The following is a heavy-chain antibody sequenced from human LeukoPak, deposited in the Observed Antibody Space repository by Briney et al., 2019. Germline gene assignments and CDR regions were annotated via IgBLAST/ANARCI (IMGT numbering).Heavy chain of an antibody. V-gene: IGHV4-59*12. Sequence: SETLSLTCTVSGGSISSYYWSWIRQPPGKGLEWIGYIYYSGSTNYNPSLKSRVTISVDTSKNQFSLKLSSATAADTAVYYCARGGRRYCSSTSCLGNDYWGQGTLVTVSS. J-gene: IGHJ4*02. CDR2: IYYSGST. D-gene: IGHD2-2*01. CDR3: ARGGRRYCSSTSCLGNDY. CDR1: GGSISSYY.